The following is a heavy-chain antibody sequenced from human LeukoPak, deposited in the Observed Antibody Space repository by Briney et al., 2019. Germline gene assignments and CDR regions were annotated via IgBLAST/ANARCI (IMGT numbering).Heavy chain of an antibody. CDR3: ARSPYCGGDCYPYYYYGMDV. CDR2: IIPILGIA. V-gene: IGHV1-69*04. D-gene: IGHD2-21*02. J-gene: IGHJ6*02. CDR1: GGTFSSYA. Sequence: SVKVSRKASGGTFSSYAISWVRQAPGQGLEWMGRIIPILGIANYAQKFQGRVTITADKSTSTAYMELSSLRSEDTAVYYCARSPYCGGDCYPYYYYGMDVWGQGTTVTVSS.